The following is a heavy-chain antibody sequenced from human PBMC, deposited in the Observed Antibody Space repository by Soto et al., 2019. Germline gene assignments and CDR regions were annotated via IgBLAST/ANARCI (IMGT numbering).Heavy chain of an antibody. J-gene: IGHJ4*02. CDR1: GVSVSSNSTA. CDR3: ARDRVVEMATVDLDY. Sequence: SPTLSLTCAISGVSVSSNSTAWKLIRQFPSRGLEWLGRTYYRSKWYSDYAVSVKGRITIKPDTSKNQFSLQLNSVTPEDTAVYYCARDRVVEMATVDLDYWGQGTLVTVSS. D-gene: IGHD5-12*01. V-gene: IGHV6-1*01. CDR2: TYYRSKWYS.